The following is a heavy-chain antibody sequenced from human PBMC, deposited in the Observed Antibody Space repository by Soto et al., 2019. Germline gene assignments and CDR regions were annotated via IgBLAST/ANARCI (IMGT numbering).Heavy chain of an antibody. CDR3: ARRPSSEWELPFDFDY. J-gene: IGHJ4*02. D-gene: IGHD1-26*01. CDR2: IYYSGST. Sequence: SETLSLTCTVSGGSISSSSYYWGWVRQPPGKGLEWIGSIYYSGSTYYNPSLKSRVTISVDTSKNQFSLKLSSVTAADTAVYYCARRPSSEWELPFDFDYWGQGTLVTVSS. V-gene: IGHV4-39*01. CDR1: GGSISSSSYY.